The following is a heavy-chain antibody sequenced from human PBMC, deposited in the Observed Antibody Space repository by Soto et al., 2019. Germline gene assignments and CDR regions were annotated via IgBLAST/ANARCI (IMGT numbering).Heavy chain of an antibody. CDR2: ISAYNGNT. V-gene: IGHV1-18*01. D-gene: IGHD2-15*01. J-gene: IGHJ6*02. Sequence: QVQLVQSGAEVKKPGASVKVSCKASGYTFTSYSISWVRQAPGQGLEWMGWISAYNGNTNYAQKLQGRVTMTTDTSTSTAYMELRSLRSDDTAVYYCARGGGVVVVAADLYYYYGIDVWGQGTTVTVSS. CDR1: GYTFTSYS. CDR3: ARGGGVVVVAADLYYYYGIDV.